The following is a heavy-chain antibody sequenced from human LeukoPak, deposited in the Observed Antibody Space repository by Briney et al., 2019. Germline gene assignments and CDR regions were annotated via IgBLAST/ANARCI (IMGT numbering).Heavy chain of an antibody. CDR1: GFTLRSYS. CDR2: ISSTSDTR. V-gene: IGHV3-48*02. Sequence: GGSLRLSCAASGFTLRSYSMNWARQSPGKGLEWISYISSTSDTRYYADSVKGRFTISRDNAKNSLYLQMNSLRDEDTAVYYCARPTNSSGLLDYWGQGTLVTVSS. D-gene: IGHD6-19*01. J-gene: IGHJ4*02. CDR3: ARPTNSSGLLDY.